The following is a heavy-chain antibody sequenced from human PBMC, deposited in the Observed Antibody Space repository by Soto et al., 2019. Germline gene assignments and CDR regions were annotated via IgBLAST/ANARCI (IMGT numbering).Heavy chain of an antibody. CDR2: IRSKANSYAT. CDR1: GFTFSGSA. CDR3: TRQSDYGDYLLSYYYMDV. Sequence: PGGSLRLSCAASGFTFSGSAMHWVRQASGKGLEWVGRIRSKANSYATAYAASVKGRFTISRDDSKNTAYLQMNSLKTEDTAVYYCTRQSDYGDYLLSYYYMDVWGKGTTVTVSS. V-gene: IGHV3-73*01. D-gene: IGHD4-17*01. J-gene: IGHJ6*03.